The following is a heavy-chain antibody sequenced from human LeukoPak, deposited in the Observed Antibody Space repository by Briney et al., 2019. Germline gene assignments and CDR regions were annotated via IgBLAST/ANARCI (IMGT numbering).Heavy chain of an antibody. CDR1: GYTFTSYD. CDR3: ARSKIAAAGTIPDY. V-gene: IGHV1-69*04. J-gene: IGHJ4*02. Sequence: GASVKVSCKASGYTFTSYDINWVRQATGQGLEWMGRIIPILGIANYAQKFQGRVTITADKSTSTAYMELSSLRSEDTAVYYCARSKIAAAGTIPDYWGQGTLVTVSS. CDR2: IIPILGIA. D-gene: IGHD6-13*01.